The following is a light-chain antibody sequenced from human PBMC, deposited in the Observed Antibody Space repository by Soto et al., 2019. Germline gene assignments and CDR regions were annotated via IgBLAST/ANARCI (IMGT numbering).Light chain of an antibody. CDR2: GAS. CDR1: QSVSSSY. V-gene: IGKV3-20*01. Sequence: EIVLTQSPGTLSLSPGERATLSSRASQSVSSSYLAWYQQKPGQAPRLLIYGASSRATGIPDRFSGSGSGTDFTLTISRLEPEDFAVYYCQQYGSSPGYTFGQGTKLEI. CDR3: QQYGSSPGYT. J-gene: IGKJ2*01.